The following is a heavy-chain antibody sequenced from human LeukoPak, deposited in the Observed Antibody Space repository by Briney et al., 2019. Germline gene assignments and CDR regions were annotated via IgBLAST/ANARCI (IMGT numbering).Heavy chain of an antibody. D-gene: IGHD1-1*01. J-gene: IGHJ4*02. CDR3: AKLAWNDGSYYFDY. CDR1: GFNFTYYA. Sequence: GGSLRLSCIGSGFNFTYYAIYWVRQAPGKGLEGVAGVSYDGNDGYYADSVKGRFSISRDNYQNTVTLQMNNLRVDDTAIYYCAKLAWNDGSYYFDYWGQGTLVTVSS. V-gene: IGHV3-30*18. CDR2: VSYDGNDG.